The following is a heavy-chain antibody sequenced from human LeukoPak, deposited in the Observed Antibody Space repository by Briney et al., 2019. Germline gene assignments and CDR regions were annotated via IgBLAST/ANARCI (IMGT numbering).Heavy chain of an antibody. D-gene: IGHD3-9*01. CDR1: GFTFSSYG. J-gene: IGHJ3*02. V-gene: IGHV3-33*01. CDR3: ARGTLRYFDWFPRDDAFDI. CDR2: IWYDGSNK. Sequence: GGSLRLSCAASGFTFSSYGMHWVRQAPGKGLEWVAVIWYDGSNKYYADSVKGRFTISRDNSKNTLYLQMNSLRAEDTAVYYCARGTLRYFDWFPRDDAFDIWGQGTMVTVSS.